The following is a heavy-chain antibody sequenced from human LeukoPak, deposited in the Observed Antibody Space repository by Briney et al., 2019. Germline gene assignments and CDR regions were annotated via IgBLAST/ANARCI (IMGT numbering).Heavy chain of an antibody. D-gene: IGHD3-22*01. V-gene: IGHV4-34*01. CDR1: GGSFSGYY. CDR3: ARGPRRYYDSSGYYFYYYYYMDG. Sequence: SETLSLTRAVYGGSFSGYYWSWIRQPPGKGLEWVGEIYNSGSTNYNPSLKSRVTLSVDTSKNQFSLKLSSVTAADTAVYYCARGPRRYYDSSGYYFYYYYYMDGWGKGTTVTISS. J-gene: IGHJ6*03. CDR2: IYNSGST.